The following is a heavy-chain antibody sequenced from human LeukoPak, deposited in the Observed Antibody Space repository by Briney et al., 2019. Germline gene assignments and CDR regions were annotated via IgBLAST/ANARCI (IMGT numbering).Heavy chain of an antibody. CDR1: GGSISSYY. J-gene: IGHJ3*02. V-gene: IGHV4-59*01. D-gene: IGHD6-19*01. Sequence: SETLSLTCTVSGGSISSYYWSWIRQPPGKGLEWIGYIYYSGSTNYNPSLKSRVTIPVDTSKNQFSLKLSSVTAADTAVYYCARDRGSGWYDAFDIWGQGTMVTVSS. CDR3: ARDRGSGWYDAFDI. CDR2: IYYSGST.